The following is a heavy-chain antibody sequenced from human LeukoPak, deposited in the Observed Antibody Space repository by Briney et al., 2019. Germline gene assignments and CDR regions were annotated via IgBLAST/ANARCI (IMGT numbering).Heavy chain of an antibody. CDR2: ISSDGTNK. D-gene: IGHD6-19*01. J-gene: IGHJ6*03. V-gene: IGHV3-30*04. CDR3: PRDSQWLVSSGYYYYYMDV. Sequence: GGSPRLSCAASGFTFSSYAMHWVREAPGKGLESVAVISSDGTNKYYADSVKGRFTISRDNSKNTLYLQMNSLRPEDTAVYYCPRDSQWLVSSGYYYYYMDVWGKGTTVTVSS. CDR1: GFTFSSYA.